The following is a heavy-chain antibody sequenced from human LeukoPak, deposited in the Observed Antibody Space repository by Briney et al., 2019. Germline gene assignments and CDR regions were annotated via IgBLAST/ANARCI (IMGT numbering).Heavy chain of an antibody. Sequence: GGSLRLSYAASEFTFSNYAMSWVRQTPGKGLDWVSGVSGDGDSRYHVDSVNSRFTISRDNSKNTLYLQMNSLRAEDTALYYCAKVAGSSGWYGGNAFDIWGQGTMVTVSS. CDR1: EFTFSNYA. J-gene: IGHJ3*02. D-gene: IGHD6-19*01. CDR2: VSGDGDSR. CDR3: AKVAGSSGWYGGNAFDI. V-gene: IGHV3-23*01.